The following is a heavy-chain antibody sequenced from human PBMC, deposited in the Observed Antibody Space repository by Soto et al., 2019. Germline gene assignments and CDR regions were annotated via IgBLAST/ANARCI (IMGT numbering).Heavy chain of an antibody. D-gene: IGHD3-3*01. CDR2: IYYSGST. V-gene: IGHV4-59*01. CDR1: GGSISSYY. J-gene: IGHJ5*02. CDR3: ARAPITIFGVVPWFDP. Sequence: SETLSLTCTVSGGSISSYYWSWIRQPPGKGLEWIGYIYYSGSTSYNPSLKSRVTISVDTSKNQFSLKLSSVTAADTAVYYCARAPITIFGVVPWFDPWGQGTLVAVSS.